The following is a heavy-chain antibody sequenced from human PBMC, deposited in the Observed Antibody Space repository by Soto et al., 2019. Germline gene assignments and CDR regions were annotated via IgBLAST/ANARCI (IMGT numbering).Heavy chain of an antibody. D-gene: IGHD4-17*01. CDR3: ARDYGDYPY. CDR1: GGTFSSYT. V-gene: IGHV1-69*02. CDR2: IIPILGIA. J-gene: IGHJ4*02. Sequence: QVQLVQSGAEVKKPGSSVKVSCKASGGTFSSYTISWVRQAPGQGLEWMGRIIPILGIATYAQKCQGRVTLTPDKATSTDDMELSSLRSEATAVYYCARDYGDYPYWGQGTLVTVSS.